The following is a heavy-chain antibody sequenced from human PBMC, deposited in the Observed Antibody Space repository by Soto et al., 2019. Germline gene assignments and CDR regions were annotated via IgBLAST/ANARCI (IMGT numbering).Heavy chain of an antibody. V-gene: IGHV1-69*13. CDR3: ARGLRLGELSFSY. D-gene: IGHD3-16*02. J-gene: IGHJ4*01. Sequence: VASVKVSCKASGGTFSSHAISWVRQAPGQGLEWMGGIIPIFGTANYAQKFQGRVTITADESTSTANMELSSLRSEDTALYYCARGLRLGELSFSYWGQGTLVTVSS. CDR2: IIPIFGTA. CDR1: GGTFSSHA.